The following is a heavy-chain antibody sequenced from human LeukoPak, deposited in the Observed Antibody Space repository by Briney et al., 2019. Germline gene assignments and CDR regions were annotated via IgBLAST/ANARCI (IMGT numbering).Heavy chain of an antibody. D-gene: IGHD6-13*01. Sequence: GESLKISCKGSGYSFTSYWIGWVRQMPGKGLEWMGIIYPGDSDTRYSPSFQGQVTISADKSISTAYLQWSSLKASDTAMYYCARQGSAAGTLDYYYYGMDVWGQGTTVTVSS. CDR2: IYPGDSDT. CDR3: ARQGSAAGTLDYYYYGMDV. J-gene: IGHJ6*02. V-gene: IGHV5-51*01. CDR1: GYSFTSYW.